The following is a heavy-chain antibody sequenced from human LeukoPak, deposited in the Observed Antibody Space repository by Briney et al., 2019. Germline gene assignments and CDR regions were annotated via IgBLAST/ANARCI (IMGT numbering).Heavy chain of an antibody. CDR3: ARGGSGATKDDAFDI. D-gene: IGHD3-10*01. J-gene: IGHJ3*02. Sequence: PGGSLRLSCAASGFTLSSYSMNWVRQAPGKGLEWVSSISSGSGHIYYADSVKGRFTFSRDNAKNSLYLQMNSLRAEDTAVYYCARGGSGATKDDAFDIWGQGTMVIVSS. CDR1: GFTLSSYS. V-gene: IGHV3-21*01. CDR2: ISSGSGHI.